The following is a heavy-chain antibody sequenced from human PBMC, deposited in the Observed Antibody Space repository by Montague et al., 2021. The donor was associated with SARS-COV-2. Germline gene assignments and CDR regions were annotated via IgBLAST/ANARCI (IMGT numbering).Heavy chain of an antibody. J-gene: IGHJ4*02. CDR1: GFTFSIFA. V-gene: IGHV3-23*03. Sequence: SLRLSCAASGFTFSIFAMSGARQAPGKGLEWISVLYKDDRTTDYAGSVKGRFTISRDNSKNTLYLQMDSLRVEDTAVYYCAKRNGYNPRNWSFDYWGRGTLVTVSS. CDR3: AKRNGYNPRNWSFDY. D-gene: IGHD5-24*01. CDR2: LYKDDRTT.